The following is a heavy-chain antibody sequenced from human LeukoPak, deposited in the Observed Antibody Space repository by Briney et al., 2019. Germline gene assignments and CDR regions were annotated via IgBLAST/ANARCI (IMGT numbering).Heavy chain of an antibody. CDR2: ISVDGSDK. V-gene: IGHV3-33*01. J-gene: IGHJ5*02. CDR1: GFTFSGYG. CDR3: ARGSFFSTARWFDP. Sequence: GGSLRLSCAASGFTFSGYGMNWVRQAPGKGLEWVAVISVDGSDKYYADSVKGRFTISRDNSNNTLYLQMNSLRVEDTAMYNCARGSFFSTARWFDPWGQGTLVTVSS. D-gene: IGHD3/OR15-3a*01.